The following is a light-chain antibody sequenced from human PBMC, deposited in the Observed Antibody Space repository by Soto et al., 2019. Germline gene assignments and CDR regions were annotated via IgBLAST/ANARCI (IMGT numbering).Light chain of an antibody. CDR2: AAS. CDR1: HIISSY. Sequence: DIQMTQSPSSLSASVGDIVTITCRASHIISSYLNWYQQKPGKAPKLLIYAASRLQSGVPTRFSGSGAGTDFSLTISSLQPEDFATYYCQQSYSPPPITFGQGTRLEIK. CDR3: QQSYSPPPIT. J-gene: IGKJ5*01. V-gene: IGKV1-39*01.